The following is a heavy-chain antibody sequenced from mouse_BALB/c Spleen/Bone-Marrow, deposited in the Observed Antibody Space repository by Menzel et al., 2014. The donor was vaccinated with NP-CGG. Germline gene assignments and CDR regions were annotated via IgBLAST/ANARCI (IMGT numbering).Heavy chain of an antibody. J-gene: IGHJ2*01. CDR1: GYIFANYW. CDR3: TRIFDY. Sequence: GSELVGPGASVKLSCKASGYIFANYWMHWVKQRHGQGLEWIGNISPRSGSTNYDEKFKSKATLTVDTSSATAYMYLNSLTSEDSAVYYCTRIFDYWGQGTILTVSS. V-gene: IGHV1S22*01. CDR2: ISPRSGST.